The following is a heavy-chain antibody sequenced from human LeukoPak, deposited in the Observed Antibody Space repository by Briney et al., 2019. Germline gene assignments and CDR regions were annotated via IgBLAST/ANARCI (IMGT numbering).Heavy chain of an antibody. CDR1: GGSISSYY. Sequence: SETLSLTCTVSGGSISSYYWSWIRQPPGKGLEWIGYIYYSGSTNYNPSLKSRVTISVDTSKNQFSLKLSSVTAADTAVYYCARDRGNYYDSSGSFISPLFDYWGQGTLVTVSS. CDR2: IYYSGST. D-gene: IGHD3-22*01. V-gene: IGHV4-59*01. CDR3: ARDRGNYYDSSGSFISPLFDY. J-gene: IGHJ4*02.